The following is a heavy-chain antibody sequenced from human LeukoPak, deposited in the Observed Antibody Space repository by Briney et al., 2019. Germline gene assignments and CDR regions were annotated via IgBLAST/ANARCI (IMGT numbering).Heavy chain of an antibody. J-gene: IGHJ4*02. V-gene: IGHV4-59*01. D-gene: IGHD4-17*01. CDR3: ARGSVTPDF. CDR2: IFHSGST. Sequence: SETLSLTCTGSGVSITSYYWSWIRQPPGKGLEWIGYIFHSGSTNYNPSLKSRVSISMDTSKNHFSLKVNSVTAADTAVYYCARGSVTPDFWGRGTLVTVSS. CDR1: GVSITSYY.